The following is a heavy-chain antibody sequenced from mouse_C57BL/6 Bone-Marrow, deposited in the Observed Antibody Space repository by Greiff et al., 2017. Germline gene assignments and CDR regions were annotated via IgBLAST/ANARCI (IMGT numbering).Heavy chain of an antibody. Sequence: EVKVVESGGGLVQPGGSLSLSCAASGFTFTDYYMSWVRQPPGKALEWLGFIRNKANGYTTEYSASVKGRFTISRDNSQSILYLQRNALRAEDSATYYCARSGDYDYAMDYWGQGTSVTVSS. J-gene: IGHJ4*01. V-gene: IGHV7-3*01. CDR3: ARSGDYDYAMDY. CDR1: GFTFTDYY. CDR2: IRNKANGYTT. D-gene: IGHD2-4*01.